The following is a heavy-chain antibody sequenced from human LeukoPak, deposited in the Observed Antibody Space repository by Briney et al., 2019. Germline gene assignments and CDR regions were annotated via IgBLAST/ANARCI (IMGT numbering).Heavy chain of an antibody. V-gene: IGHV1-69*13. CDR2: IIPIFGTA. CDR1: GGTFSSYA. CDR3: ARGKEGGNSPYFDY. D-gene: IGHD4-23*01. J-gene: IGHJ4*02. Sequence: GASVKVSCKASGGTFSSYAISWVRQAPGQGLGWMGGIIPIFGTANYAQKFQGRVTITADESTSTAYMELSSLRSEDTAVYYCARGKEGGNSPYFDYWGQGTLVTVSS.